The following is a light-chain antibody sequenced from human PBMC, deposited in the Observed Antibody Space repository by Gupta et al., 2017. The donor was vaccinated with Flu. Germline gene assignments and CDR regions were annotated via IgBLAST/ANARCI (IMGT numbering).Light chain of an antibody. J-gene: IGLJ3*02. CDR1: SSDVGAYNY. Sequence: QSALTQPASVSRSPGQSITISCTGTSSDVGAYNYVSWYQQRPGTAPKLIIYDVAKRPSVYSNRFSGSKSDNTASPSISSLQPEDEATSFCYSYSSNGNPWLFGGGTKLTVL. CDR3: YSYSSNGNPWL. CDR2: DVA. V-gene: IGLV2-14*01.